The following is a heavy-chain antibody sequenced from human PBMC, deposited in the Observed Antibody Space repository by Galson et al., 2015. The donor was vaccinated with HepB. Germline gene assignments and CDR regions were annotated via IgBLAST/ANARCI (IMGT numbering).Heavy chain of an antibody. J-gene: IGHJ5*02. D-gene: IGHD3-10*01. V-gene: IGHV4-34*01. CDR2: INHSGST. CDR1: GGSFSGYY. CDR3: ARGRVSWFGELNWFDP. Sequence: SETLSLTCAVYGGSFSGYYWSWIRQPPGKGLEWIGEINHSGSTNYNPSLKSRVTISVDTSKNQFSLKLSSVTAADTAVYCRARGRVSWFGELNWFDPWGQEPWSPSPQ.